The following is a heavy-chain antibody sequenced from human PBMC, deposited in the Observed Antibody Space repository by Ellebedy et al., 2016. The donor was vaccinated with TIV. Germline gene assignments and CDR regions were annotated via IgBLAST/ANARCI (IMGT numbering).Heavy chain of an antibody. J-gene: IGHJ4*02. CDR1: GASISDVGSY. Sequence: SETLSLXCTISGASISDVGSYWSWIRQLPGKGLEWIGYVYYLGNTYYTPSLKSRVAISVDSSKNQFSLRLNSVTAADTGVYYCANGRSLSYGIFDYWGQGNLVTISS. D-gene: IGHD3-16*01. CDR3: ANGRSLSYGIFDY. CDR2: VYYLGNT. V-gene: IGHV4-31*03.